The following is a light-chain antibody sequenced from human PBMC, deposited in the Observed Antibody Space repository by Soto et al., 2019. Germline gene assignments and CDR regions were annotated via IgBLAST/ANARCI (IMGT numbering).Light chain of an antibody. V-gene: IGKV3-11*01. CDR2: DAS. Sequence: EVVLTQSPATLSLSPGERATLSCRASQSISTYLAWYQQKPGQAPRLLIYDASTRATGIPVRFSGSGSGTDFTLTINSLEPEDFAVYYCQQRSNWPGYTFGQGTRLEIK. CDR3: QQRSNWPGYT. J-gene: IGKJ2*01. CDR1: QSISTY.